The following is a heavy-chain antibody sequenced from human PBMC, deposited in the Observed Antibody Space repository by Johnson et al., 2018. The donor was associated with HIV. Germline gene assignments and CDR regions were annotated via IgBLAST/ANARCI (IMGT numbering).Heavy chain of an antibody. V-gene: IGHV3-NL1*01. Sequence: QVQLVESGGGVVQPGGSLRLSCVASGFTFSTYWMSWVRQAPGKGLEWVSGINWNGGSTGYADSVKGRFTISRDNSKNTVYLQMSSLRAEDTAVYYCSKESFMTMIQGVLLPIAFDIWGQGTMVTVSS. J-gene: IGHJ3*02. CDR1: GFTFSTYW. CDR2: INWNGGST. D-gene: IGHD3-10*01. CDR3: SKESFMTMIQGVLLPIAFDI.